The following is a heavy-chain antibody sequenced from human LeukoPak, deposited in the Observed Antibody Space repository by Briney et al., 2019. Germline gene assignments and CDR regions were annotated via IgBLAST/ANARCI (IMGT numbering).Heavy chain of an antibody. J-gene: IGHJ4*02. CDR3: ARTKRGLWSQNFDY. CDR1: GGSISSYC. Sequence: SETLSLTCTVSGGSISSYCWSWIRQPPGKGLEWIGYIYYSGSTNYNPSLKSRVTISVDTSKNQFSLKLSSVTAADTAVYYCARTKRGLWSQNFDYWGQGTLVTVSS. D-gene: IGHD5-24*01. CDR2: IYYSGST. V-gene: IGHV4-59*08.